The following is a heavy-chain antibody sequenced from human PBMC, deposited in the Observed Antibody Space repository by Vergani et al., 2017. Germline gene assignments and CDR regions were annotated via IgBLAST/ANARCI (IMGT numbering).Heavy chain of an antibody. Sequence: QMQLQESGPGLVKASETLSLTCTVSGDSIISRSYYWGWIRQPPGKGLEWIGSIYNSGNGDSSSSLKRRVTISADTSKNQFSLMLTSVTAAYTAVYYCASGKYYSDSTSHFRGRYFDVWGRGTLVTVPS. CDR3: ASGKYYSDSTSHFRGRYFDV. CDR1: GDSIISRSYY. D-gene: IGHD3-16*01. J-gene: IGHJ2*01. V-gene: IGHV4-39*01. CDR2: IYNSGNG.